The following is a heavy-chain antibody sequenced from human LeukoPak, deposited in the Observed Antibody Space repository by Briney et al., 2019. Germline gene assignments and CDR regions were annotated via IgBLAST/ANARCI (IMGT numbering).Heavy chain of an antibody. CDR3: ARRVEESDDAFDI. J-gene: IGHJ3*02. Sequence: PSETLSLTCTVSGGSISSSSYYWGWIRQPPGKGLEWIGSIYYSGSTYYNPSLKSRVTISVDTSKNQFSLKLSSVTAADTAVYYCARRVEESDDAFDIWGQGTMVTVSS. D-gene: IGHD5-24*01. CDR1: GGSISSSSYY. CDR2: IYYSGST. V-gene: IGHV4-39*01.